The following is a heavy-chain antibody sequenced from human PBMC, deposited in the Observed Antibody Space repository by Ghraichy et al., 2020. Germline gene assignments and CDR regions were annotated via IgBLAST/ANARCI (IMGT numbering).Heavy chain of an antibody. Sequence: SETLSLTCTVSGGSISSSSYYWGWIRQPPGKGLEWIGSIYYSGSTYYNPSLKSRVTISVDTSKNQFSLKLSSVTAADTAVYYCARRGPPVTGDAGDYWGQGTLVTVSS. J-gene: IGHJ4*02. CDR2: IYYSGST. CDR1: GGSISSSSYY. V-gene: IGHV4-39*01. CDR3: ARRGPPVTGDAGDY. D-gene: IGHD7-27*01.